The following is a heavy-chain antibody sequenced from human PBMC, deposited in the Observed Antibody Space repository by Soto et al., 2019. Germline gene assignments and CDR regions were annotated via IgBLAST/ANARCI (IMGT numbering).Heavy chain of an antibody. J-gene: IGHJ6*02. V-gene: IGHV1-69*13. CDR2: IIPIFGTA. CDR1: GGTFSSYA. Sequence: SVKVSCKASGGTFSSYAISWVRQAPGQGLEWMGGIIPIFGTANYAQKFQGRVTITADESTSTAYMELSSLRSEDTAVYYCARGKNEEYSRFPNLDGMDVWGRGTTVTVSS. D-gene: IGHD6-6*01. CDR3: ARGKNEEYSRFPNLDGMDV.